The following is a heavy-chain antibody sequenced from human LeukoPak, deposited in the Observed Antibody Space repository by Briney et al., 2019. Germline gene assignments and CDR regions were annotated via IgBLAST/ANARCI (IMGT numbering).Heavy chain of an antibody. J-gene: IGHJ3*02. D-gene: IGHD2-2*01. CDR1: GGSLSSYY. CDR2: IYYSGST. CDR3: ANYCSSTSCEGAFDI. V-gene: IGHV4-59*01. Sequence: SETLSLTCTVSGGSLSSYYCSWIRQPPGKGLEWIGYIYYSGSTNYNPSLKSRVTISVDTSKNQFSLKLSSVTAADTAVYYCANYCSSTSCEGAFDIWGQGTMVTVSS.